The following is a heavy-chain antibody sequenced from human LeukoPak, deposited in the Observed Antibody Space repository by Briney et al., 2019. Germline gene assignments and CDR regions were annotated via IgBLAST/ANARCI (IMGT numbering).Heavy chain of an antibody. CDR1: GYTFTSYY. V-gene: IGHV1-46*01. J-gene: IGHJ4*02. Sequence: ASVKVSCKTSGYTFTSYYIHWVRQAPGQGLEWMGIINPLGGSTNYAQKFQGRVTMTRDTSTSTVYMELSSLRSEDTAVYYCARAHDFWSSPFDYWGQGTLVTVSS. CDR2: INPLGGST. CDR3: ARAHDFWSSPFDY. D-gene: IGHD3-3*01.